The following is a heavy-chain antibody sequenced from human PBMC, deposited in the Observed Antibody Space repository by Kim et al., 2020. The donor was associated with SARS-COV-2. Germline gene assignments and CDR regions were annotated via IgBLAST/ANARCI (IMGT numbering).Heavy chain of an antibody. J-gene: IGHJ2*01. CDR3: ARALSAGTAVLYWYFDL. Sequence: ASVKVSCKASGYTFTGYYMHWVRQAPGQGLEWMGRINPNSGGTNYAQKFQGRVTMTRDTSISTAYMELSRLRSDDTAVYYCARALSAGTAVLYWYFDLWGRGTLVTVSS. CDR2: INPNSGGT. V-gene: IGHV1-2*06. CDR1: GYTFTGYY. D-gene: IGHD1-1*01.